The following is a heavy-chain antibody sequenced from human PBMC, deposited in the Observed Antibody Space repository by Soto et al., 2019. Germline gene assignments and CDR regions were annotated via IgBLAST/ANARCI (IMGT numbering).Heavy chain of an antibody. CDR2: ISGRGSTI. Sequence: EVQLVESGGDLVQPGGSLRLSCAASGFTFSSYEMIWVRQAPGKGLEGVSYISGRGSTIYYADSVKGRFTISRDNAKNSLHLQMNSLRAEDTAVYYCARVPPNFYYYGMDVWGQGTTVTVSS. CDR3: ARVPPNFYYYGMDV. CDR1: GFTFSSYE. J-gene: IGHJ6*02. V-gene: IGHV3-48*03.